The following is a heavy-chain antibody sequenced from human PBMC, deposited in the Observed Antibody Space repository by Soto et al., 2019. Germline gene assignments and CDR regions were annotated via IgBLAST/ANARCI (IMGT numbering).Heavy chain of an antibody. D-gene: IGHD6-19*01. CDR1: GGSISGSY. V-gene: IGHV4-59*01. CDR2: VYYTGST. CDR3: ARSVAVPGAHIDY. Sequence: PSETLSLPCSVSGGSISGSYWSWIRQSPGKGLEWLGYVYYTGSTNYSPSLRSRVSISVDTSKNEFSLRLSSVTAADTAVYFCARSVAVPGAHIDYWGQGTQVT. J-gene: IGHJ4*02.